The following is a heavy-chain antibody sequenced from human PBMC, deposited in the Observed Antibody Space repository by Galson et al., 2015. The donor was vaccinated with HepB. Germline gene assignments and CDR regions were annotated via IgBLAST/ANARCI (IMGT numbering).Heavy chain of an antibody. CDR1: GFTFSSYG. CDR3: AKWFSGYDNFDY. CDR2: IRYDGSNK. V-gene: IGHV3-30*02. Sequence: SLRLSCAASGFTFSSYGMHWVRQAPGKGLEWVAFIRYDGSNKYYADSVKGRFTISRDNSKNTLYLQMNSLRAEDTAVYYCAKWFSGYDNFDYWGQGTLVTVSS. D-gene: IGHD5-12*01. J-gene: IGHJ4*02.